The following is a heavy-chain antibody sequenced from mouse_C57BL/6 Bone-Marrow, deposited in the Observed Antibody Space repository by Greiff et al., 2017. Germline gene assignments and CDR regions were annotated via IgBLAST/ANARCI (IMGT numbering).Heavy chain of an antibody. D-gene: IGHD2-4*01. V-gene: IGHV5-4*03. CDR3: ARPLYDYVVAWFAY. Sequence: DVMLVESGGGLVKPGGSLKLSCAASGFTFSSYAMSWVRQTPEKRLEWVATISYGGSYTYYPDNVKGRFTISRDNAKNNLYLQMSHLTSEDTAMYYCARPLYDYVVAWFAYWGQGTLVTVSA. CDR2: ISYGGSYT. CDR1: GFTFSSYA. J-gene: IGHJ3*01.